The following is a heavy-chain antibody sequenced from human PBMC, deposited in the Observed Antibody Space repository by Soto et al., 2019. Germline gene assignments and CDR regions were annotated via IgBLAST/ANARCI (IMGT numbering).Heavy chain of an antibody. D-gene: IGHD2-15*01. CDR2: INNDASST. Sequence: EVQLVESGGGSVQPGGSLRLSCAASGFTFSTFWMHWVRQVPGKGLSWVSRINNDASSTDYADSVKGRFTISRDNAKNTLFLKMDRLRGDDTAVYFCARYCTVGSCSLGFDYWGQGTLVTVSS. CDR3: ARYCTVGSCSLGFDY. J-gene: IGHJ4*02. CDR1: GFTFSTFW. V-gene: IGHV3-74*01.